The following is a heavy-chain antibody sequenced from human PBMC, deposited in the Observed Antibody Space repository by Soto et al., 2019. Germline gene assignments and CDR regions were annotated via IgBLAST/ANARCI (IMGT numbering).Heavy chain of an antibody. CDR2: VHDSGTT. CDR1: GGSMTSYY. J-gene: IGHJ4*02. D-gene: IGHD2-21*01. CDR3: ARPPVCGGAHFYLFDS. V-gene: IGHV4-59*08. Sequence: QVQLQESGPGLVKPSETLSLTCDVSGGSMTSYYWSWIRLVPGKGLEWIGFVHDSGTTYFHSSLRDRAPISVDTSKHQFSPRLPSVTPADPAVYFCARPPVCGGAHFYLFDSWGQGTLVTVSS.